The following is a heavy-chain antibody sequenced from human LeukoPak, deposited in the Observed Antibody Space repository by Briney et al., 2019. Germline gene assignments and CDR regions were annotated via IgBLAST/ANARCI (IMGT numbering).Heavy chain of an antibody. D-gene: IGHD3-22*01. CDR2: INPSGGT. V-gene: IGHV4-34*01. CDR1: GGSFSGYY. Sequence: PSETLSLTCAVYGGSFSGYYWTWIRQSPGKGLEWIGEINPSGGTYYNPSLKSRLTISRDKSKNQFSLRLSSVTAADTALYYCARGRQEISMILVVMTGVSYYLDVWGKGTTVTLS. J-gene: IGHJ6*03. CDR3: ARGRQEISMILVVMTGVSYYLDV.